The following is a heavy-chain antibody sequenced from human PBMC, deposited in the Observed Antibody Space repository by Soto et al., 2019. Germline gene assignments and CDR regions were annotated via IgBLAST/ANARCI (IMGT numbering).Heavy chain of an antibody. CDR3: ITMVRGVIAALDY. CDR1: GGSISSSSYY. V-gene: IGHV4-39*01. Sequence: QLQLQESGPGLVKPSETLSLTCTVSGGSISSSSYYWGWIRQPPGKGLEWIGSIYYSGSTYYNPSIKSRVTISVDTSKNQFSLKLSAVTAADTAVYYCITMVRGVIAALDYWGQGTLVTVSS. J-gene: IGHJ4*02. CDR2: IYYSGST. D-gene: IGHD3-10*01.